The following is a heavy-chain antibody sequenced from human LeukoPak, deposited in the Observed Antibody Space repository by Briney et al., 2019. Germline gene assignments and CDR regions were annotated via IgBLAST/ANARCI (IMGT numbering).Heavy chain of an antibody. CDR3: ARADGYSSSWYVVLWFDP. D-gene: IGHD6-13*01. CDR1: GFTFSSYG. J-gene: IGHJ5*02. CDR2: IRYDGSNK. V-gene: IGHV3-30*02. Sequence: PGGSLRLSCAASGFTFSSYGIHWVRQVPGKGLEWVAFIRYDGSNKYYADSVKGRFTISRDNSKNTLYMQMNSLRAEDTAVYYCARADGYSSSWYVVLWFDPWGQGTLVTVSS.